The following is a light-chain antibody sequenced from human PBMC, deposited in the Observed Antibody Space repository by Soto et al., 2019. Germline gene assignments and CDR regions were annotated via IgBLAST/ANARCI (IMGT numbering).Light chain of an antibody. CDR1: SSDVGGYNY. CDR2: EVS. V-gene: IGLV2-14*01. CDR3: SSYTSSSSVV. J-gene: IGLJ3*02. Sequence: QSALTQPASVSGSPGQSITISCTGTSSDVGGYNYVSWFQQHPGKAPKLMICEVSNRPSGVSHRFSGSKSGNTASLTISGLQAEDEADYYCSSYTSSSSVVFGGGTKVTVL.